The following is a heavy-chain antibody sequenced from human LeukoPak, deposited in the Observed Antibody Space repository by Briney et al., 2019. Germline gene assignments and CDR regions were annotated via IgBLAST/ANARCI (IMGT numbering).Heavy chain of an antibody. CDR3: ARGQGRRVTAILGY. CDR2: MNPNSGNT. J-gene: IGHJ4*02. CDR1: GYTFTSYD. D-gene: IGHD2-21*02. V-gene: IGHV1-8*01. Sequence: PRASVKVSCKASGYTFTSYDINWVRQATGQGLEWMGWMNPNSGNTGYAQKFQGRVTMTRNTSISTAYMELSSLRSEDTAVYYCARGQGRRVTAILGYWGQGTLVTVSS.